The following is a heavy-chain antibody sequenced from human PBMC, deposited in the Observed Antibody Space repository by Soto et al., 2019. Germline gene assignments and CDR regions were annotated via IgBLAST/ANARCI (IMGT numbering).Heavy chain of an antibody. CDR2: ISYDGSNK. Sequence: QVQLVESGGGVVQPGRSLRLSCAASGFTFSSYGMHWVRQAPGKGLEWVAVISYDGSNKYYADSVKGRFTISRDNSKNTLYLQMNSLRGEDTAVYYCAKRGEAARRAPVGYFDYWGQGTLVTVSS. J-gene: IGHJ4*02. D-gene: IGHD6-6*01. V-gene: IGHV3-30*18. CDR3: AKRGEAARRAPVGYFDY. CDR1: GFTFSSYG.